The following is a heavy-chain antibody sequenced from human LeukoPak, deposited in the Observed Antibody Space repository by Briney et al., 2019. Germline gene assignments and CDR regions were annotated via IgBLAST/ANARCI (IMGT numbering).Heavy chain of an antibody. D-gene: IGHD6-13*01. CDR3: ARGGVNVAAAGFDS. J-gene: IGHJ4*02. CDR2: ISSSGDST. CDR1: GFTFSTYA. V-gene: IGHV3-64*01. Sequence: PGGSLRLSCAASGFTFSTYAMHWVRQAPGKGLEYVSSISSSGDSTYYANSVKGRCTISRDNSRNTLYLQMGSLRAEDTAVYYCARGGVNVAAAGFDSWGQGTLVTVSS.